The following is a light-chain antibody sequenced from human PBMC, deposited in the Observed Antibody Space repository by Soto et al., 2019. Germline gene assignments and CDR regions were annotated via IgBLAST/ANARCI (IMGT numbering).Light chain of an antibody. V-gene: IGLV1-40*01. Sequence: QPVLTHPPSVSGAPGQSVTISCTGSSSNIGAGYDVHWYQQLPGTAPKLLIYGNSNRPSGVPDRFSGSKSGTSASLAITGLQSEDEADYYCQSYDSSLSGSLFGGGTKVTVL. CDR1: SSNIGAGYD. J-gene: IGLJ2*01. CDR3: QSYDSSLSGSL. CDR2: GNS.